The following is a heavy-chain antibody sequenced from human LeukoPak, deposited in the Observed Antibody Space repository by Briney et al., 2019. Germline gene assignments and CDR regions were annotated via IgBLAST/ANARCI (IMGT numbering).Heavy chain of an antibody. CDR2: IYPGDSDT. CDR1: GYSFTTYW. J-gene: IGHJ2*01. V-gene: IGHV5-51*01. D-gene: IGHD7-27*01. Sequence: GESLKISCKGSGYSFTTYWIGWVRQMPGTGLECMGIIYPGDSDTRYSPSFQGQVTISADKSINTAYLQWSSLKASDTAMYYCARRSGDAYWYFDLWGRGTLVTVSS. CDR3: ARRSGDAYWYFDL.